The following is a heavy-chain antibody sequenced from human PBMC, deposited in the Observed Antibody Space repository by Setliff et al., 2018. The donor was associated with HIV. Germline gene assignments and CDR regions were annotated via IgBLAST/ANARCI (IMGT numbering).Heavy chain of an antibody. J-gene: IGHJ6*02. Sequence: PSETLSLTCTVSGGSISSDYWSWIRQPPGKGLEWTGYIYYSGSTNYNPSLKSRVTISVATSKNQFSLKLNSVTTADTAVYYCARSRTSSGYYGVTGYGMDVWGQGTTVTVSS. D-gene: IGHD3-22*01. CDR2: IYYSGST. V-gene: IGHV4-59*01. CDR1: GGSISSDY. CDR3: ARSRTSSGYYGVTGYGMDV.